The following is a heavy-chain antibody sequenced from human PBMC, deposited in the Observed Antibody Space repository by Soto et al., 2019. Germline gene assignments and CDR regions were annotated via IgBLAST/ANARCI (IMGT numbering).Heavy chain of an antibody. CDR2: ISGSGGST. D-gene: IGHD4-17*01. J-gene: IGHJ4*02. V-gene: IGHV3-23*01. CDR3: AKDWSQDYGDHEYYFDY. Sequence: GGSLRLSCAASGFTFSSYAMSWVRQAPGKGLEWVSAISGSGGSTYYADSVKGRFTISRDNSKNTLYLQMNSLRAEDTAVYYCAKDWSQDYGDHEYYFDYWGQGTLVTVSS. CDR1: GFTFSSYA.